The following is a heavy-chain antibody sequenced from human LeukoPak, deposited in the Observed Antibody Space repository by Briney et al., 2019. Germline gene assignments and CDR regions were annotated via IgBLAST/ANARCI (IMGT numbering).Heavy chain of an antibody. V-gene: IGHV5-51*01. J-gene: IGHJ6*04. D-gene: IGHD2-15*01. CDR3: ARVAAQDCSGGSCYHHGMDV. CDR1: GYSFTSYW. Sequence: GESLKISCKGSGYSFTSYWIGWVRQMPGKGLEWMGIIYPGDSDTRYSPSFQGQVTISADKSISTAYLQWSSLKASDTAMYYCARVAAQDCSGGSCYHHGMDVWGKGTTVTVSS. CDR2: IYPGDSDT.